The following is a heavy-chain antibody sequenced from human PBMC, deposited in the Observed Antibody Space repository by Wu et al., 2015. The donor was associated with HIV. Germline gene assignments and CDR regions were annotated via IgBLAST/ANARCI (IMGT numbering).Heavy chain of an antibody. D-gene: IGHD3-22*01. V-gene: IGHV1-2*02. CDR3: ARLQSLSGFYSNADY. Sequence: QVQLLQSGAEVKKPGASVMVSCKASGYTFIDYYIYWVRQAPGQGPEWMGWINTNRGGTKYAQKFQGRVTMTRDTAVSTAYMELNSLRSDDTAVYYCARLQSLSGFYSNADYWGQGTLVTVSS. CDR1: GYTFIDYY. J-gene: IGHJ4*02. CDR2: INTNRGGT.